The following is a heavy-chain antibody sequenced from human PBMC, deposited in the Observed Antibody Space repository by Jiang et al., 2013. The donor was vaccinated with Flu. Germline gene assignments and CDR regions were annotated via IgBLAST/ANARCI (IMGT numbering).Heavy chain of an antibody. CDR1: GFTFSSYA. V-gene: IGHV3-23*01. CDR3: AKDRETVGSARYFDY. Sequence: VQLLESGGGLVQPGGSLRLSCAASGFTFSSYAMSWVRQAPGKGLEWVSAISGSGGSTYYADSVKGRFTISRDNSKNALYLQMNSLRADDTAVFYCAKDRETVGSARYFDYWGQGTLVTVSS. J-gene: IGHJ4*02. D-gene: IGHD6-25*01. CDR2: ISGSGGST.